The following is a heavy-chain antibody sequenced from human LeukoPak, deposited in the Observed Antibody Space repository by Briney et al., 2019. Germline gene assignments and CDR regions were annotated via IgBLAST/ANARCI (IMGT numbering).Heavy chain of an antibody. D-gene: IGHD6-19*01. CDR3: ARDRLVAGTVYYYGMDV. CDR1: GGSISSYY. Sequence: SETLSLTCTVSGGSISSYYWSWIRQPPGKGLEWIGYIYYSGSTNYSPSLKSRVTISVDTSKNQFSLKLSSVTAADTAVYYCARDRLVAGTVYYYGMDVWGKGTTVTVSS. J-gene: IGHJ6*04. V-gene: IGHV4-59*01. CDR2: IYYSGST.